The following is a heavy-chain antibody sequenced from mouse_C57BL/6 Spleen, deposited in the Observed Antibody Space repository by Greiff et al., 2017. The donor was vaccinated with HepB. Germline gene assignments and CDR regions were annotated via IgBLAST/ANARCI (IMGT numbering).Heavy chain of an antibody. CDR3: ARDYYGSSYPFFDY. Sequence: EVQLVESGGGLVKPGGSLKLSCAASGFTFSSYAMSWVRQTPEKRLEWVATISDGGSYTCYPDNVKGRFTISRDNAKNNLYLQMSHLKSEDTAMYYCARDYYGSSYPFFDYWGQGTTLTVSS. CDR2: ISDGGSYT. CDR1: GFTFSSYA. J-gene: IGHJ2*01. D-gene: IGHD1-1*01. V-gene: IGHV5-4*01.